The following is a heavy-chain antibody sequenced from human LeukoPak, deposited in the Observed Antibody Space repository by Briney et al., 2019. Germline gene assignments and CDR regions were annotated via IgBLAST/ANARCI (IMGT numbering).Heavy chain of an antibody. CDR3: ARRYLLTGDRSFDY. D-gene: IGHD7-27*01. J-gene: IGHJ4*02. Sequence: GESLQISCQGSGYSFTNYWIAWVRQMPGKGLEWMGIIYPDDSDTRYSPSFQGQVTISADKSISTAYLQWSSLKASDTAMYYCARRYLLTGDRSFDYWGQGTLVTVSS. CDR2: IYPDDSDT. V-gene: IGHV5-51*01. CDR1: GYSFTNYW.